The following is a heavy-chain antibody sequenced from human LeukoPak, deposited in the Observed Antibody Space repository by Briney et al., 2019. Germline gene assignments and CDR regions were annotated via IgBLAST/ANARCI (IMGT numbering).Heavy chain of an antibody. D-gene: IGHD5-18*01. J-gene: IGHJ4*02. CDR3: ARVPQLWFDY. CDR1: GGSFSGYY. V-gene: IGHV4-34*01. CDR2: INHSGST. Sequence: KPSETLSLTCAVYGGSFSGYYWSWIRQPPGKGLEWIGEINHSGSTNYNPSLKSRVTISVDTSKNQFSLKLSSVTAADTAVYYCARVPQLWFDYWGQGTLVTVSS.